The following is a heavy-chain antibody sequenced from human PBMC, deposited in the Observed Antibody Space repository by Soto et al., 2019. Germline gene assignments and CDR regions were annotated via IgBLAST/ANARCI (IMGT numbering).Heavy chain of an antibody. CDR3: TTGLTRMDHGDY. CDR2: IKSRTDGGTT. CDR1: GFTFSNAW. J-gene: IGHJ4*01. D-gene: IGHD2-8*01. V-gene: IGHV3-15*01. Sequence: GGSLRLSCAASGFTFSNAWMNWVRQAPGKGLEWVGRIKSRTDGGTTDSATPVRGRFTISRDDSKSALSLQMNSLKTEDTAVYYCTTGLTRMDHGDYWGHGTMVTVSS.